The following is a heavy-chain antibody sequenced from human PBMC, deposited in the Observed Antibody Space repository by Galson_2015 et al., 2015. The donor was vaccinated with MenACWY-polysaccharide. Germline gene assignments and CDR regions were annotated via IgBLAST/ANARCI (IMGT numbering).Heavy chain of an antibody. CDR2: IYHDGRT. CDR1: GGSISSSYW. D-gene: IGHD3-10*01. V-gene: IGHV4-4*02. J-gene: IGHJ6*02. Sequence: ETLSLTCAVSGGSISSSYWWTWVRQPPGQGLEWIGEIYHDGRTAYIPSLKSRITVSLDKAKNQVSLRLISVTAADTAVYYCAKRPIRASGGGLDVRGQGTTVTVS. CDR3: AKRPIRASGGGLDV.